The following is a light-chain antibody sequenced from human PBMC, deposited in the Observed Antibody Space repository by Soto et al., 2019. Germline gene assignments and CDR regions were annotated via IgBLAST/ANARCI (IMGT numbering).Light chain of an antibody. CDR2: GVS. CDR1: QSVNSNY. Sequence: EIVLTQSPGTLSLSPVERATLSCRASQSVNSNYLAWHQQKPGQAPRLLIYGVSSRATGIPDRFSGSGSGTDFTLTISRLEPEDFAVYYCQQYGNSGVTFGPGTKVDI. CDR3: QQYGNSGVT. V-gene: IGKV3-20*01. J-gene: IGKJ3*01.